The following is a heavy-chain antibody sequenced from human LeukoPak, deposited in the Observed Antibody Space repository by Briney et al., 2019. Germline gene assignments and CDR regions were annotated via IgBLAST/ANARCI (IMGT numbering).Heavy chain of an antibody. CDR2: IYYSGST. Sequence: PSETLSLTCTVSGGSISSYYWSWIRQPPGKGLEWIGYIYYSGSTNYNPSLKSRVTISVDTSKNQFSLKLSSVTAADTAVYYCARYYYDSSGYYWTRFDYWGQGTLVTVSS. J-gene: IGHJ4*02. CDR3: ARYYYDSSGYYWTRFDY. D-gene: IGHD3-22*01. V-gene: IGHV4-59*01. CDR1: GGSISSYY.